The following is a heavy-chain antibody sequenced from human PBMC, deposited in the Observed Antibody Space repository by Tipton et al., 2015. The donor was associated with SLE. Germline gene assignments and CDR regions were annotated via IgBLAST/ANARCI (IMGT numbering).Heavy chain of an antibody. Sequence: TLSLTCTVSGGSISSGSYYWSWIRQPAGKGLEWIGRIYTSGSTNYNPSLKSRVTISVDTSKNQFSLKLSSVTAADTAVYYCARHSYDSSGYYYFDYGGQGTLAPVS. V-gene: IGHV4-61*02. CDR1: GGSISSGSYY. J-gene: IGHJ4*02. CDR3: ARHSYDSSGYYYFDY. D-gene: IGHD3-22*01. CDR2: IYTSGST.